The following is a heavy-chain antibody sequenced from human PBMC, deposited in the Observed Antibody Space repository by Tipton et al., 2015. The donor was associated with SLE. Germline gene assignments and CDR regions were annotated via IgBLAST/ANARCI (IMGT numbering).Heavy chain of an antibody. Sequence: TLSLTCTVSGGSISSSGYYWGWIRQTPGKGLEWIGNIYHSGSTYYNPSLKSRVTISVDTSKNQFSLKLSSVTAADTAVYYCARGISSGWWNYWGQGNLVTVSS. CDR3: ARGISSGWWNY. CDR2: IYHSGST. V-gene: IGHV4-39*07. D-gene: IGHD6-19*01. J-gene: IGHJ4*02. CDR1: GGSISSSGYY.